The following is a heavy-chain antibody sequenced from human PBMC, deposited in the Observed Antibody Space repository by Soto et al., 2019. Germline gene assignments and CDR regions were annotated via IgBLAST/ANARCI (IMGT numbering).Heavy chain of an antibody. CDR3: ARVPLRYSSSHNFDS. V-gene: IGHV4-61*01. Sequence: LSLTCSVSGASVSSGSFYWSWIRQPPGKGLEWIGFIYNNETFNYNPSLKSRVTLSVDTSKHQFSLKLSSVAAADTAVYYCARVPLRYSSSHNFDSWGQGALVTVSS. CDR1: GASVSSGSFY. CDR2: IYNNETF. D-gene: IGHD6-19*01. J-gene: IGHJ4*02.